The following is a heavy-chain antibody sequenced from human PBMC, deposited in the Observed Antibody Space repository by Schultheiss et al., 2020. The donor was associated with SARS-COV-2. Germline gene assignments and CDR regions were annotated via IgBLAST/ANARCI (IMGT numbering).Heavy chain of an antibody. J-gene: IGHJ1*01. V-gene: IGHV4-34*01. D-gene: IGHD2-15*01. CDR2: INHSGST. Sequence: SQTLSLTCAVYGGSFSGYYWSWIRQPPGKGLEWIGEINHSGSTNYNPSLKSRVTISADTSKNQFSLKLSSVTAADTAVYYCATFCGGSCPGTSEYFQHWGQGTLVTVSS. CDR1: GGSFSGYY. CDR3: ATFCGGSCPGTSEYFQH.